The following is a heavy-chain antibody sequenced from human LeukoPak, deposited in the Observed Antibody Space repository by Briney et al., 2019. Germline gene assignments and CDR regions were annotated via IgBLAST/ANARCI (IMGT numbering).Heavy chain of an antibody. CDR2: IYSTGST. V-gene: IGHV4-4*07. CDR3: ARQIASAGTAGFDF. Sequence: SETLSLICTVSGGSISSYYWSWIRQPAGKGLKWIGRIYSTGSTNYNPSLKSRVTMSVDTSKNQFSLRLRSVTAADTAVYYCARQIASAGTAGFDFWGQGALVTVSS. D-gene: IGHD6-13*01. CDR1: GGSISSYY. J-gene: IGHJ4*02.